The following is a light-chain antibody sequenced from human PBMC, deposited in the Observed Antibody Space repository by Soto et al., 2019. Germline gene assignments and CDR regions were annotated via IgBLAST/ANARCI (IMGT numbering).Light chain of an antibody. CDR1: SSDVGSYNL. V-gene: IGLV2-23*01. CDR2: EGS. CDR3: CSYAGSSIPL. Sequence: QPVLTQPASVSGSPGQSITISCTGTSSDVGSYNLVSWYQQHPGKAPKLMIYEGSKRPSGVSNRFSGSKSGNTASLTISGLQAEDEADYYCCSYAGSSIPLFGGGTKVTVL. J-gene: IGLJ2*01.